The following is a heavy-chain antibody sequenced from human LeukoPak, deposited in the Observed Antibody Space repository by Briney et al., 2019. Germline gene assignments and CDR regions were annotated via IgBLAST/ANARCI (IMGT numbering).Heavy chain of an antibody. CDR2: NSGSGVNT. CDR1: GFTFSSYA. D-gene: IGHD3-22*01. J-gene: IGHJ4*02. CDR3: AKGSYYDSSGSFYFDY. V-gene: IGHV3-23*01. Sequence: GGSLRLSCAASGFTFSSYAMSWVRQAPGKGLEWVSGNSGSGVNTYYADSVKGRFTISRDNSKNTLYVQVNSLGTEDTAAYYCAKGSYYDSSGSFYFDYWGQGTLVTVSS.